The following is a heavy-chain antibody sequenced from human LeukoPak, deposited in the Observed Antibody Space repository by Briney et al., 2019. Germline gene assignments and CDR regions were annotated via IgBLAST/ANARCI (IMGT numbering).Heavy chain of an antibody. CDR2: INSDESST. CDR3: ARLGYDILTGYYPFDY. J-gene: IGHJ4*02. Sequence: GGSLRLSCAASGFTFSTHWMHWVRQAPGKGLVWVSRINSDESSTSYADSVEGRFTISRDNAKNTLYLQMNSLRAEDTAVYYCARLGYDILTGYYPFDYWGQGTLVTVSS. V-gene: IGHV3-74*01. CDR1: GFTFSTHW. D-gene: IGHD3-9*01.